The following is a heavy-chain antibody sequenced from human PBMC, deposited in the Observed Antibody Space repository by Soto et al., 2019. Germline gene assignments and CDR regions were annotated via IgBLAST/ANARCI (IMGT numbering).Heavy chain of an antibody. CDR1: GFPFSAYA. CDR2: ISSGGNTM. Sequence: EVQLVESGGGLVQPGGSLRLSCAASGFPFSAYAMNWVRQAPGKGLEWLSYISSGGNTMYYADSVKGRFIISRDKTNNSLYLQMNSLRAEDTAVYSCARHLVLRGVVIRVYGLDVWGQGITVTVSS. V-gene: IGHV3-48*01. J-gene: IGHJ6*02. D-gene: IGHD3-10*01. CDR3: ARHLVLRGVVIRVYGLDV.